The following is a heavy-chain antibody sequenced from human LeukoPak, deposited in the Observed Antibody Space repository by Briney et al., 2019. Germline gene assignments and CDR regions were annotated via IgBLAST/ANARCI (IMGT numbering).Heavy chain of an antibody. CDR2: IYYSGST. V-gene: IGHV4-31*03. CDR3: ARVYSSGWYWDY. D-gene: IGHD6-19*01. J-gene: IGHJ4*02. Sequence: TASETLSLTCTVSGGSISSGGYYWSWIRQHPGKGLEWIGYIYYSGSTYYNPSLKSRVTISVDKSKNQFSLKLSSVTAADTAVYYCARVYSSGWYWDYWGQGTLVTVSS. CDR1: GGSISSGGYY.